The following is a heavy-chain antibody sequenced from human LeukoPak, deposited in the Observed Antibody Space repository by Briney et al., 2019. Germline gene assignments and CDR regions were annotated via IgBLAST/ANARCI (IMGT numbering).Heavy chain of an antibody. CDR1: GYSVTSYW. Sequence: GESLKISCKGSGYSVTSYWIGWVRQMPGKGLEWMGIIYPGDSDTTYSPSFQGQVTISADKSISTAYLQWSSLKASDTAMYYCSRAGYSSGWFVPFDLWGQGTLVTVSS. J-gene: IGHJ4*02. V-gene: IGHV5-51*01. CDR3: SRAGYSSGWFVPFDL. CDR2: IYPGDSDT. D-gene: IGHD6-19*01.